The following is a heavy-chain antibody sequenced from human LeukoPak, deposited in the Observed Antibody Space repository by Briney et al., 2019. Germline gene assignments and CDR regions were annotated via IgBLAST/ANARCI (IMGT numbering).Heavy chain of an antibody. J-gene: IGHJ4*02. CDR1: GYTFTSYG. CDR3: ARAGTTLLLDY. Sequence: GASVKVSCKASGYTFTSYGIIWVRQAPGQGLQWMGWISAHNGKTNYAQNLQGRVTMTTDTSTNTVYLELRSLTPDDTAVYYCARAGTTLLLDYWGQGTLVTVSS. CDR2: ISAHNGKT. V-gene: IGHV1-18*01. D-gene: IGHD4-11*01.